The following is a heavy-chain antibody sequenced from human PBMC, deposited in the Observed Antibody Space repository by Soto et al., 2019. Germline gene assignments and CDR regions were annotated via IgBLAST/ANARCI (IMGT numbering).Heavy chain of an antibody. V-gene: IGHV3-23*01. CDR3: AKERLDLYYDSSVYSAWAAFDI. CDR2: ISGSGGST. D-gene: IGHD3-22*01. Sequence: GGSLRLSCAASGFTFSSYAMSWVRQAPGKGLEWVSAISGSGGSTYYADSVKGRFTISRDNSKNTLYLQMNSLRAEDTAVYYCAKERLDLYYDSSVYSAWAAFDIWGQGTMVTVSS. CDR1: GFTFSSYA. J-gene: IGHJ3*02.